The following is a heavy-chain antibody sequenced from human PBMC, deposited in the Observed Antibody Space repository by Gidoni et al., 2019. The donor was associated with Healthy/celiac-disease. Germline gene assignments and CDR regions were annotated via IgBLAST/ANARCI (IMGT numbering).Heavy chain of an antibody. CDR1: GGSFSGYY. V-gene: IGHV4-34*01. D-gene: IGHD3-22*01. CDR3: ALSTSQTGDSSGNYPPGPIYFDY. J-gene: IGHJ4*02. Sequence: QVQLQQWGAGLLKPSETLSLTCAVYGGSFSGYYWSWIRQPPGKGLEWIGEINHSGSTNYNPSLKSRVTISVDTSKNQFSLKLSSVTAADTAVYYCALSTSQTGDSSGNYPPGPIYFDYWGQGTLVTVSS. CDR2: INHSGST.